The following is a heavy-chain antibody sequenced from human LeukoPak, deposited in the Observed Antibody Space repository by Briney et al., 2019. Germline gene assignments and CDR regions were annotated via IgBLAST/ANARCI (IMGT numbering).Heavy chain of an antibody. CDR1: GYSFITHY. V-gene: IGHV1-2*02. CDR2: INPNSGGT. Sequence: GASVKVSCKASGYSFITHYMHWVRQAPGQGLEWMGWINPNSGGTNYAQKFQGRVTMTRDTSISTAYMELSRLRSDDTAVYYCARGRFGESYRSWGQGTLVTVSS. CDR3: ARGRFGESYRS. J-gene: IGHJ5*02. D-gene: IGHD3-10*01.